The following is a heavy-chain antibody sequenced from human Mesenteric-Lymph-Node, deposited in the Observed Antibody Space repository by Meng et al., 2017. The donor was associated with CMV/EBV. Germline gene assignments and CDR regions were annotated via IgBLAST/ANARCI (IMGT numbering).Heavy chain of an antibody. Sequence: GESLKISCAASGFTFNSYWMYWVRQVLGKGLEWVAKINPAGTEGISVDSMKGRFTISRDNAKNSLYLQMNSLRAEDTAVYYCAAWGGGRNYWGQGTLVTVSS. CDR1: GFTFNSYW. V-gene: IGHV3-7*01. CDR2: INPAGTEG. CDR3: AAWGGGRNY. D-gene: IGHD7-27*01. J-gene: IGHJ4*02.